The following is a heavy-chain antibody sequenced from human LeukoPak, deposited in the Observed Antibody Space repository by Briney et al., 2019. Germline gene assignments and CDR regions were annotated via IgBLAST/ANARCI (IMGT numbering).Heavy chain of an antibody. CDR2: IIPNNGGT. CDR3: ARGLSIEGYNFNY. J-gene: IGHJ4*02. D-gene: IGHD5-24*01. V-gene: IGHV1-2*02. Sequence: ASVKVSCKASGYTFTDYYIHWLRHARGQGLEWRGWIIPNNGGTNYAPKFRGRVTMTRDTSISTAYMELSRLRSDGTAVYYCARGLSIEGYNFNYWGQGTLVTVSS. CDR1: GYTFTDYY.